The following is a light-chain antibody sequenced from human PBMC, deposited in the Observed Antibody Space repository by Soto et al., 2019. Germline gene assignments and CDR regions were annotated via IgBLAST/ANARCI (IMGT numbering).Light chain of an antibody. CDR3: QQYGSSPPYT. V-gene: IGKV3-20*01. CDR1: QSVSSSY. J-gene: IGKJ2*01. Sequence: EIGLTQSPGTLSLSPGERATLSCRASQSVSSSYLAWYQQKPGQAPRLLIYGASSRATGIPDRFSGSGSGTDFTLTISRLEPEDFAVYYCQQYGSSPPYTFGQVTKVDIK. CDR2: GAS.